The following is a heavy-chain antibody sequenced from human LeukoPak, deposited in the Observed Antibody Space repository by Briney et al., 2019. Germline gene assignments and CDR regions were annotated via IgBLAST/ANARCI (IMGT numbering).Heavy chain of an antibody. CDR3: ARDSYSARITMVRGVIPPFY. CDR1: GFTFSNAW. Sequence: GGSLRLSCAASGFTFSNAWMSWVRQAPGKGLEWVGRIKSKVNGETTDYAAPVKGRFTISRDNAKNSLYLQMNSLRAEDTAAYYCARDSYSARITMVRGVIPPFYWGQGTLVTVSS. D-gene: IGHD3-10*01. V-gene: IGHV3-15*01. J-gene: IGHJ4*02. CDR2: IKSKVNGETT.